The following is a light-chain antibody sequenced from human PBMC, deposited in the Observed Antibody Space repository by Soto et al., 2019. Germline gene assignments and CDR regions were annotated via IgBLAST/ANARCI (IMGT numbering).Light chain of an antibody. CDR1: SSDVDDYNY. CDR2: DVS. Sequence: QSALTQPRSVSGSPGQSVTISCTGTSSDVDDYNYVSWVQQHPGKAPKLMIYDVSERPSGVTDRFSGSKSGNTASLTISGLQAEYEADYSCCSYGGTFYVFGTGTKLTVL. CDR3: CSYGGTFYV. J-gene: IGLJ1*01. V-gene: IGLV2-11*01.